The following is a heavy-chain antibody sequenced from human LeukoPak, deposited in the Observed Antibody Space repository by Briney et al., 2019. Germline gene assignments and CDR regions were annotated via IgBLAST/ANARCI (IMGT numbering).Heavy chain of an antibody. J-gene: IGHJ4*02. V-gene: IGHV3-7*01. Sequence: GGSLRLSCAASGFTFSSYWMSWVRQAPGKGLEWVANIKQDGSEKYYVDSVKGRFTVSRDNAKNSLYLQMNSLRAEDTAVYYCARDPGDLIPIFGVVIVPYFDYWGQGTLVTVSS. CDR1: GFTFSSYW. CDR3: ARDPGDLIPIFGVVIVPYFDY. D-gene: IGHD3-3*01. CDR2: IKQDGSEK.